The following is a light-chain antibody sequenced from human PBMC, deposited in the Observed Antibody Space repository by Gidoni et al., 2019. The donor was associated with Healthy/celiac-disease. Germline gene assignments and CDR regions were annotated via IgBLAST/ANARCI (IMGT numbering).Light chain of an antibody. CDR1: QSISSY. V-gene: IGKV1-39*01. CDR2: AAS. CDR3: QQSYSTLIT. Sequence: DIQMTQSPSSLSASVGDRVTITCRASQSISSYLNWYQQKPGKAPKLLIYAASSLQSGVPSRFSGRGSGTDFTLTISSLQPEVFATYYCQQSYSTLITFGQGTRLEIK. J-gene: IGKJ5*01.